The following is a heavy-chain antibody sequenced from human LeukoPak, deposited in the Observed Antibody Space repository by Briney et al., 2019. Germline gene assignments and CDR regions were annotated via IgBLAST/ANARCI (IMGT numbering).Heavy chain of an antibody. CDR2: IHYSGST. D-gene: IGHD2-2*01. CDR1: GGSISSHF. V-gene: IGHV4-59*11. CDR3: ARDFPECSRASCLNWFDP. J-gene: IGHJ5*02. Sequence: PSETLSLTCTVSGGSISSHFWTWIRQPPGKGLEWIGYIHYSGSTNYNPSLKSRVSISVDTSKNEFSLKLSSVTAADTAVYYCARDFPECSRASCLNWFDPWGQGTLVTVSS.